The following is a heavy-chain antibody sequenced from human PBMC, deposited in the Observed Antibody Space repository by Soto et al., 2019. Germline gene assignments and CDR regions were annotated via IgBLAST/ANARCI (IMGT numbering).Heavy chain of an antibody. CDR3: ARRGDSRGYYSYSAY. J-gene: IGHJ4*02. CDR2: INAGNGNT. CDR1: GYTFTSYA. D-gene: IGHD3-22*01. Sequence: ASVKASCKASGYTFTSYAMHWVRQAPGQRLEWMGWINAGNGNTKYSQKFQGRVTITRDTSASTAYMELSSLRSEDTAVYYCARRGDSRGYYSYSAYRGQRTPVPVSP. V-gene: IGHV1-3*01.